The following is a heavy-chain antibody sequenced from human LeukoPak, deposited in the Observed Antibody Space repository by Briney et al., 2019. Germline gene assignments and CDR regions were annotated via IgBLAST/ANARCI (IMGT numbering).Heavy chain of an antibody. J-gene: IGHJ4*02. Sequence: GGSLRLSCAASEFTFSSYAMNWVRQAPGKGLEWVSIISSSGGSTYYADSVKGRFTISRDNSKNTLYLQMNSLRAEDTAVYYCAKDEAYDSSGYSGDFRGQGTLVTVSS. D-gene: IGHD3-22*01. CDR3: AKDEAYDSSGYSGDF. V-gene: IGHV3-23*01. CDR2: ISSSGGST. CDR1: EFTFSSYA.